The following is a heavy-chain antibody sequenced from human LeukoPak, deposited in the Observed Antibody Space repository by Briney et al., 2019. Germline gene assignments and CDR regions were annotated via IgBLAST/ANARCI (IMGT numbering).Heavy chain of an antibody. D-gene: IGHD6-6*01. CDR3: ASDGIAARPRFDY. V-gene: IGHV1-2*02. Sequence: GASVKVSCKASGYTFTGYYMHWVRQAPGRGLEWMGWINPNSGGTNYAQKFQGRVTMTRDTSISTAYMELSRLRSDDTAVYYCASDGIAARPRFDYWGQGTLVTVSS. CDR1: GYTFTGYY. J-gene: IGHJ4*02. CDR2: INPNSGGT.